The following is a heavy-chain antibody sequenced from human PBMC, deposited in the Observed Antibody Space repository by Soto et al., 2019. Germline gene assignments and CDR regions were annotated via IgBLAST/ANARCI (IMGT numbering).Heavy chain of an antibody. CDR3: ARARQLVYYFDY. CDR2: IYHSGST. V-gene: IGHV4-30-2*01. Sequence: SETLSLTCAVSGGSISSGGYSWSWIRQPPGKGLEWIGYIYHSGSTYYNPSLKSRVTISVDRSKNQFSLKLSSVTAADTAVYYCARARQLVYYFDYWGQGTLVTVSS. CDR1: GGSISSGGYS. D-gene: IGHD6-6*01. J-gene: IGHJ4*02.